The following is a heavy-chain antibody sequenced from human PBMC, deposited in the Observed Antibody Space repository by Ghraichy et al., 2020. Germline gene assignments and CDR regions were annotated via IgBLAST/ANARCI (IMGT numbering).Heavy chain of an antibody. J-gene: IGHJ4*02. V-gene: IGHV3-23*01. CDR2: ISSGGGGT. D-gene: IGHD3-22*01. Sequence: GGSLRLSCAAYGFTFSTYVMSWVRQAPGKGLEWVSGISSGGGGTYYADSVKGRFTISRDNSKNTLYLQMNTLRAEDSAIYYCAKLLERYYDSSGYPPSYWGQGTLVTVSS. CDR1: GFTFSTYV. CDR3: AKLLERYYDSSGYPPSY.